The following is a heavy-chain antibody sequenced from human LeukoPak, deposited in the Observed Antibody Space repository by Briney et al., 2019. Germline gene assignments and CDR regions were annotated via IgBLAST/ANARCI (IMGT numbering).Heavy chain of an antibody. D-gene: IGHD3-10*01. J-gene: IGHJ2*01. CDR2: IRSKTNNYAT. CDR3: TGSLLGSGDWYFDL. V-gene: IGHV3-73*01. Sequence: PGGSLKLSCAASGFTFSGSAIHWVRQASGKGLEWVGRIRSKTNNYATAYAASVKGRFTISRDDSKNTAYLQMNSLKTEDTAVYYCTGSLLGSGDWYFDLWGRGTLVTVSS. CDR1: GFTFSGSA.